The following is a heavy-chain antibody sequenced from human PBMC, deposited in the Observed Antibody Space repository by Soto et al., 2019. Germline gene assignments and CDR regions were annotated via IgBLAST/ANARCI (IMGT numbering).Heavy chain of an antibody. CDR2: IYYSGST. CDR1: GGSISSYY. Sequence: PSETLSLTCTVSGGSISSYYWGWIRQPPGKGLEWIGYIYYSGSTNYNPSLKSRVTISVDTSKNQFSLKLSSVTAADTAVYYCARERGSYYAFDIWGQGTMVTVSS. CDR3: ARERGSYYAFDI. V-gene: IGHV4-59*01. J-gene: IGHJ3*02. D-gene: IGHD1-26*01.